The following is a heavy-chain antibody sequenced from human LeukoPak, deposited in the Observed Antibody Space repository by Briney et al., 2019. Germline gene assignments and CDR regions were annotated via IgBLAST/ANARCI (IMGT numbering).Heavy chain of an antibody. D-gene: IGHD6-13*01. J-gene: IGHJ5*02. CDR2: INPNSGGT. Sequence: GASVKVSCKASGYTFTGYYMHWVRQAPGQGLEWMGWINPNSGGTNYAQEFQGRVTMTRDTSISTAYMELSRLRSDDTAVYYCARDEEQQLYNWFDPWGQGTLVTVSS. CDR3: ARDEEQQLYNWFDP. CDR1: GYTFTGYY. V-gene: IGHV1-2*02.